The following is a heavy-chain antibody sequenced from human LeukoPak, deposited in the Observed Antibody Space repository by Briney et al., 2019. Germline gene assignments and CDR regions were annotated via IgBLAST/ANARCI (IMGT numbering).Heavy chain of an antibody. Sequence: TGGSLGLSCAASGFTFDEYAMSWVRQLPGKGLEWVSGLNWNGDTTDYADSVRGRFTISRDNAKNSLYLQMNSLTAEDTAFYYCASRHSDGYFDYWGQGTLVTVSS. J-gene: IGHJ4*02. CDR3: ASRHSDGYFDY. D-gene: IGHD3-22*01. CDR1: GFTFDEYA. V-gene: IGHV3-20*04. CDR2: LNWNGDTT.